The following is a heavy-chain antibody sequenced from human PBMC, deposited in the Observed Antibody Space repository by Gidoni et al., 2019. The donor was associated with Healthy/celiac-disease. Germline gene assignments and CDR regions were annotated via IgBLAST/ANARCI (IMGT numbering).Heavy chain of an antibody. D-gene: IGHD6-19*01. V-gene: IGHV3-30-3*01. CDR2: ISYDGSNK. J-gene: IGHJ4*02. CDR1: GFTFSSYA. CDR3: ARVFGSSGWYHFDY. Sequence: QVQLVASWGGVFQPGRSLRLSCAASGFTFSSYAMHWVRQAPGTGLEWVAVISYDGSNKYYADSVKGRFTISRDNSKNTLYLQMNSLRAEDTAVYYCARVFGSSGWYHFDYWGQGTLVTVSS.